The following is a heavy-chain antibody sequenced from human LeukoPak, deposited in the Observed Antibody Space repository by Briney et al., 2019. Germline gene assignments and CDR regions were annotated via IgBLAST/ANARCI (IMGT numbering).Heavy chain of an antibody. CDR3: TRDASGDTNSGPRMDV. CDR2: IKQDGSEQ. D-gene: IGHD1-26*01. CDR1: GFTFSGYW. J-gene: IGHJ6*02. Sequence: GGSLRLSCAASGFTFSGYWMTWVRQAPGKGLEWLANIKQDGSEQYYVDSVKGRFTISRDNAMNSLYLQMNSLRAEDTAVYYCTRDASGDTNSGPRMDVWGQGTTVTVS. V-gene: IGHV3-7*05.